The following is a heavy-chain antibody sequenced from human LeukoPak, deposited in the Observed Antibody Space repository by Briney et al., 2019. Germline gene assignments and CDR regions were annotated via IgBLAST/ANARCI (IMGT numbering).Heavy chain of an antibody. CDR1: GGSISSGSYY. V-gene: IGHV4-61*02. CDR2: TYTSGST. Sequence: SETLSLTCTVSGGSISSGSYYWSWIRQPAGKGLEWIGRTYTSGSTNYNPSFKSRVTISVDTSKNQFSLKLTSVTAADTAVYYCASRDGGYWGQGTLVTVSS. J-gene: IGHJ4*02. D-gene: IGHD5-24*01. CDR3: ASRDGGY.